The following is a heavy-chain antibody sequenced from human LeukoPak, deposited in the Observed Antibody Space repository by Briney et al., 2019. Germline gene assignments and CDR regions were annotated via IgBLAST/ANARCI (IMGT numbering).Heavy chain of an antibody. D-gene: IGHD3-22*01. Sequence: ASVKVSCKASGYTFTGCYMHWVRQAPGQGLEWMGWINPNSGGTNYAQKFQGRVTMTRDTSISTAYMELSRLRSDDTAVYYCARNAALTYYYDSSGYYWVDWGQGTLVTVSS. CDR3: ARNAALTYYYDSSGYYWVD. J-gene: IGHJ4*02. CDR2: INPNSGGT. CDR1: GYTFTGCY. V-gene: IGHV1-2*02.